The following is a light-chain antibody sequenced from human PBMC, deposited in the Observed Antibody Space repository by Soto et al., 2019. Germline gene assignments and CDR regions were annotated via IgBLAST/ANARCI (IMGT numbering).Light chain of an antibody. CDR2: AAS. J-gene: IGKJ1*01. CDR3: QQSYSTLRWT. Sequence: DIQMTQSPSSLSASVGDRVTITCRASQSISSYLNWYQQKPGKAPKLLIYAASSLQSGVPSRFSGSGSGTDLTLTISSLQPEDFATYYCQQSYSTLRWTFGQGTKVEIK. V-gene: IGKV1-39*01. CDR1: QSISSY.